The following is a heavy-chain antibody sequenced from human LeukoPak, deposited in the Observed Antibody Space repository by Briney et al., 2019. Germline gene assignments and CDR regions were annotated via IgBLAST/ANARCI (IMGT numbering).Heavy chain of an antibody. D-gene: IGHD2-15*01. J-gene: IGHJ5*02. Sequence: SETLSLTCAVYGGSFSGYYWSWIRQPPGKGLEWIGEINHSGSTNYNPSLKSRVTISVDTSKNQFSLKLSSVTAADTAVYYCARVEASGNWFDPWGQGTLVTVSS. CDR1: GGSFSGYY. V-gene: IGHV4-34*01. CDR2: INHSGST. CDR3: ARVEASGNWFDP.